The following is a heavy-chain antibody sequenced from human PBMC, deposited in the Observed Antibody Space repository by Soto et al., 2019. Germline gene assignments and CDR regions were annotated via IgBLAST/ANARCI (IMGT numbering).Heavy chain of an antibody. CDR2: ISAYNGNT. D-gene: IGHD6-13*01. V-gene: IGHV1-18*01. CDR3: ARDLGQIAAAGTDY. Sequence: GASVKVFFKASGYTFSSYGISWVRQALGQGLEWMGWISAYNGNTNYAQKLQGRVTITTDTFTSTAYMDLRSLRSYVTAVYYCARDLGQIAAAGTDYWGQGTLVTVSS. J-gene: IGHJ4*02. CDR1: GYTFSSYG.